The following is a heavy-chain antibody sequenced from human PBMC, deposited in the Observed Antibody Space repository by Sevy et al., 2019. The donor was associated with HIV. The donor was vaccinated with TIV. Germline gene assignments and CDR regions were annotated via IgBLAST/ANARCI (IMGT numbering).Heavy chain of an antibody. CDR1: EFTFSSYS. J-gene: IGHJ6*03. D-gene: IGHD3-16*01. Sequence: GGSLRLSCAASEFTFSSYSMNWVRQAPGKGLEWIAYISSISSSIYYVDSLKGLFTISRDNAKNSLYLQLNSLKDDDTAVCYCARRNYDYVQGYMDVWGKGTTVTVSS. CDR3: ARRNYDYVQGYMDV. CDR2: ISSISSSI. V-gene: IGHV3-48*02.